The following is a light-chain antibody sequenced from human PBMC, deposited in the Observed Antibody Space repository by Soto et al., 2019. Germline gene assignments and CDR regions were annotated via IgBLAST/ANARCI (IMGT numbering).Light chain of an antibody. J-gene: IGKJ2*01. CDR1: QSVSSY. Sequence: EIVLTQSPATLSLSPGERATLSCRASQSVSSYLAWYQQKPGQAPRLLIYDASNRATGIPARFSGSGSGADFTLTISSLEPEDFAVYYSQHRSNWPWMYTFGQGTKLQIK. CDR3: QHRSNWPWMYT. V-gene: IGKV3-11*01. CDR2: DAS.